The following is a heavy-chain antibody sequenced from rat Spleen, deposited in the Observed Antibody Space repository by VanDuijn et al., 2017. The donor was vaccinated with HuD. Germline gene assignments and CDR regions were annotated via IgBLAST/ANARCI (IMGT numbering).Heavy chain of an antibody. D-gene: IGHD1-10*01. CDR2: ISYDGSST. J-gene: IGHJ3*01. CDR1: GFTFSHYD. Sequence: EVQLVESGGGLVQPGRSMKLSCAASGFTFSHYDMAWVRQAQKKGLEWVAFISYDGSSTYYRDSVKGRFTISRDNAKSTLYLQMDSLRSEDTATYYCARHGIYNNYGWFAYWGQGTLVTVSS. CDR3: ARHGIYNNYGWFAY. V-gene: IGHV5-7*01.